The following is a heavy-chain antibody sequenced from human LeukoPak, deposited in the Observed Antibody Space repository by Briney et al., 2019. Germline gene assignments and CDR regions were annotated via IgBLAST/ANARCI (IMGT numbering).Heavy chain of an antibody. V-gene: IGHV4-4*02. J-gene: IGHJ5*02. Sequence: SGTLSLTCAVSGGSISSSNWWSLVRQPPGKGLEWIGEIYHSGSTNYNPSLKSRATISVDKSKNQFSLKLSSVTAADTAVYYCARMIVIGPITMIVDRGFDPWGQGTLVTVSS. CDR1: GGSISSSNW. D-gene: IGHD3-22*01. CDR3: ARMIVIGPITMIVDRGFDP. CDR2: IYHSGST.